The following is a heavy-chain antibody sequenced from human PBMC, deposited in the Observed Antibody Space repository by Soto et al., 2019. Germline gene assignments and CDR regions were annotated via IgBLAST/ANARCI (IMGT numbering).Heavy chain of an antibody. D-gene: IGHD3-22*01. J-gene: IGHJ4*02. Sequence: PGGSLRLSCAASGFTFSSYGMHWVRQAPGKGLEWVAVISYDGSNKYYADSVKGRFTISRDNSKNTLYLQMNSLRAEDTAVYYCAKSLFGNYFDSSGYYSSFDYWGQGTLVTVYS. CDR3: AKSLFGNYFDSSGYYSSFDY. CDR2: ISYDGSNK. V-gene: IGHV3-30*18. CDR1: GFTFSSYG.